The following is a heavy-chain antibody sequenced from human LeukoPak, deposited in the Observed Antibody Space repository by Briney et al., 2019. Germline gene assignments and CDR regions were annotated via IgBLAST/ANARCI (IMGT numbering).Heavy chain of an antibody. V-gene: IGHV3-7*01. CDR2: IKQDGSEK. CDR3: ARGDSGYDREYFFDY. J-gene: IGHJ4*02. CDR1: GFTFSSYW. Sequence: GGSLRLSCAVSGFTFSSYWMSWVRQAPGQGLEWVANIKQDGSEKYYVDPVKGRFTISRDNAKNSLYLQMNSLRAEDTAVYYCARGDSGYDREYFFDYWGQGTLVTVSS. D-gene: IGHD5-12*01.